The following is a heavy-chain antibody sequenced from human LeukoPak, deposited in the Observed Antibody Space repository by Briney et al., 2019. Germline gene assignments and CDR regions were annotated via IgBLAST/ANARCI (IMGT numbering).Heavy chain of an antibody. CDR1: GGSISSSNW. CDR3: ARAFWSGYYMWIYYYYYMDV. V-gene: IGHV4-4*02. CDR2: IYHSGST. J-gene: IGHJ6*03. D-gene: IGHD3-3*01. Sequence: SETLSLTCAVSGGSISSSNWWSWVRQPPGKGLEWIGEIYHSGSTNYNPSLKSRVTISVDKSKNQFSLKLSSVTAADTAVYYCARAFWSGYYMWIYYYYYMDVWGKGTTVTVSS.